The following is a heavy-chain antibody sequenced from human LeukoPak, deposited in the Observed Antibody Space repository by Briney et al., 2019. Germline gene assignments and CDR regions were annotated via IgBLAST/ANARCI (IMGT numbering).Heavy chain of an antibody. J-gene: IGHJ4*02. CDR1: GFTFGDYG. CDR2: LNWDGGTT. CDR3: ARAQTYGDYRLLLDY. V-gene: IGHV3-20*04. D-gene: IGHD4-17*01. Sequence: GGSLRLSCAASGFTFGDYGMSWVRQAPGRGLEWVSGLNWDGGTTGHADSVKGRFTISRDNAKNSLYLQMNSLRAEDTALYYCARAQTYGDYRLLLDYWGQGTLVTVSS.